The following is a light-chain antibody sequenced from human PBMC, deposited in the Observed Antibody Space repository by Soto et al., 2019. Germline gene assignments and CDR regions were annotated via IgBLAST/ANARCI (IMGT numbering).Light chain of an antibody. J-gene: IGKJ1*01. V-gene: IGKV1-5*03. Sequence: DIQLTQSPSTLSSSPGDRVTLTCRASQSVSSSLAWYQQKPGKAPKLLIYNASSLESGVPSRFSGSGSGTEFTLTISSLQPDDFATYYCQQYNSYPWTFGQGTKVEIK. CDR2: NAS. CDR3: QQYNSYPWT. CDR1: QSVSSS.